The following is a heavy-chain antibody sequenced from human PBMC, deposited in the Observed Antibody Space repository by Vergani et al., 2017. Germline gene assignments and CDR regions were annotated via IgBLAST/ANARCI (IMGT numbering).Heavy chain of an antibody. Sequence: EVQLVESGGGLVKPGGSLRLSCAASGFTFSSYSMNWVRQAPWKGLEWVSSISSSSSYIYYADSVKGRFTISRDNAKNSLYLQMNSLRAEDTAVYYCARVILRFLEWLPGDAFDIWGQGTMVTGSS. CDR1: GFTFSSYS. D-gene: IGHD3-3*01. J-gene: IGHJ3*02. CDR2: ISSSSSYI. CDR3: ARVILRFLEWLPGDAFDI. V-gene: IGHV3-21*01.